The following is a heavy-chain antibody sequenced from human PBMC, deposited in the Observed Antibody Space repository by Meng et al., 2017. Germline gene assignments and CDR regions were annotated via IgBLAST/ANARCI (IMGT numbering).Heavy chain of an antibody. V-gene: IGHV3-30*01. CDR1: GFTFSSYA. J-gene: IGHJ4*02. CDR2: ISYDGSNK. D-gene: IGHD1-26*01. Sequence: GESLKISCAASGFTFSSYAMHWVRQAPGKGLEWVAVISYDGSNKYYADSVKGRFTISRDNSKNTLYLQMNSLRAEDTAVYYCARDRGIVGATWGGYFDYWGQGTLVTVSS. CDR3: ARDRGIVGATWGGYFDY.